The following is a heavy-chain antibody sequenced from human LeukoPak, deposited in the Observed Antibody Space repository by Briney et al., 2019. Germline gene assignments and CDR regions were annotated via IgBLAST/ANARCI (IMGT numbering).Heavy chain of an antibody. Sequence: SETLSLTCTVSGGSISAYYWSWIRQPPGKGLEWIGYIYYSGTTNYNPSLKSRVTLSVDTSKNQFSLKLTSVTAADTAVYYCARDSSGYYHWFDPWGQGTLVTVSS. CDR1: GGSISAYY. V-gene: IGHV4-59*01. CDR2: IYYSGTT. D-gene: IGHD3-22*01. CDR3: ARDSSGYYHWFDP. J-gene: IGHJ5*02.